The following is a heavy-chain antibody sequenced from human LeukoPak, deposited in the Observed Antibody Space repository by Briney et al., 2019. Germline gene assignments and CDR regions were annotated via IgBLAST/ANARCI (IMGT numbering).Heavy chain of an antibody. CDR2: IKQDGSEK. D-gene: IGHD3-3*02. CDR1: GFTFSSYS. V-gene: IGHV3-7*01. Sequence: GGSLRLSCAASGFTFSSYSMNWVRQAPGKGLEWVANIKQDGSEKYYVDSVKGRFTISRDNAKNSLYLQMNSLRAEDTAVYYCARAFIEDHFWSGYYRDRLYYMDVWGKGTTVTVSS. J-gene: IGHJ6*03. CDR3: ARAFIEDHFWSGYYRDRLYYMDV.